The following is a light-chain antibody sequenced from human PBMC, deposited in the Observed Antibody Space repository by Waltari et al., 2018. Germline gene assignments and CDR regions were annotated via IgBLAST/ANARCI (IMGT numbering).Light chain of an antibody. V-gene: IGKV4-1*01. CDR3: QQYYSTMYT. CDR1: QNLLYSSDNKNY. J-gene: IGKJ2*01. CDR2: WAS. Sequence: DIVMTQSPDSLGVSLGGRATINCKSSQNLLYSSDNKNYLAWYQQKPGQPPKLLISWASTRESGVPDRFSGSGSGTDFTLTISSLQAEDVAVYYCQQYYSTMYTFGQGTKLEIK.